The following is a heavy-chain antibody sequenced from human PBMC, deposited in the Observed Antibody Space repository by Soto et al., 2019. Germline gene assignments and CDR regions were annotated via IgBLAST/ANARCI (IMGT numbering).Heavy chain of an antibody. V-gene: IGHV1-69*08. D-gene: IGHD4-17*01. CDR1: GGTFSSYT. J-gene: IGHJ4*02. CDR2: IIPIRGIA. Sequence: QVQLVQSGAEVKKPGSSVKVSCKASGGTFSSYTISWVRQAPGQGLEWMGRIIPIRGIANYAQKFQGRVTITADKSTSTAYMELSSLRSEDTAVYYCARDFGTVTTGWYFDYWGQGTLVTVSS. CDR3: ARDFGTVTTGWYFDY.